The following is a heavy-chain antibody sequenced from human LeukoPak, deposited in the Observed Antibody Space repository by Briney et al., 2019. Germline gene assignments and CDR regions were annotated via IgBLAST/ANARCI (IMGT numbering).Heavy chain of an antibody. CDR3: AKDPKDIVVVVAAISNFDY. CDR1: GFTFSSYA. V-gene: IGHV3-23*01. CDR2: ISGSGGST. D-gene: IGHD2-15*01. Sequence: GGSLRLSCAASGFTFSSYAISWVRQAPGKGLEWVSAISGSGGSTYYADSVKGRFTISRDNSKNTLYLQMNSLRAEDTAVYYCAKDPKDIVVVVAAISNFDYWGQGTLVTVSS. J-gene: IGHJ4*02.